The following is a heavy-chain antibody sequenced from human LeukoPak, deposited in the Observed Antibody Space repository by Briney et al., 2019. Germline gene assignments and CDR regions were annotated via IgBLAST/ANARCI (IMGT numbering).Heavy chain of an antibody. D-gene: IGHD6-6*01. V-gene: IGHV1-8*02. CDR2: MNPNSGNT. CDR3: ARFEYSSSSGDY. CDR1: GYTFTGYY. J-gene: IGHJ4*02. Sequence: GASVKVSCKASGYTFTGYYMHWVRQAPGQGLEWMGWMNPNSGNTGYAQKFQGRVTMTRNTSISTAYMELSSLRSEDTAVYYCARFEYSSSSGDYWGQGTLVTVSS.